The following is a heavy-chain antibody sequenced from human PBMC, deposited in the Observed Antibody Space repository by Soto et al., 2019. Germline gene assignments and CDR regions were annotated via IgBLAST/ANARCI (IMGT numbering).Heavy chain of an antibody. CDR2: ISAHNGNT. J-gene: IGHJ4*01. CDR3: ARGRYGDY. V-gene: IGHV1-18*01. CDR1: GYAFTTYG. D-gene: IGHD1-1*01. Sequence: QVHLVQSGAEVKKPGASVKVSCKGSGYAFTTYGITWVRQAPGQGLEWMGWISAHNGNTNYAQKLQGRVTVTRDTSTSTAYMELRSLISDATAVYYCARGRYGDYWGHGALVTVSS.